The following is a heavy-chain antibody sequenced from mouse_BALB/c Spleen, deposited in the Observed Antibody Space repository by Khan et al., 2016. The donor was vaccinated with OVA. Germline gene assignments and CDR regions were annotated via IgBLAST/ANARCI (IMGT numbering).Heavy chain of an antibody. CDR3: ARPPYFSYVMVY. V-gene: IGHV9-3-1*01. J-gene: IGHJ4*01. CDR1: GYTFTSYG. Sequence: QIQLVQSGPELKKPGETVKISCKASGYTFTSYGMNWVKQAPGKGLKWMGWINTYTGEPTYADDFKGRFAFSLKTSASTAYLQINNLKNEDTATYFCARPPYFSYVMVYWGQGTSVTVSS. D-gene: IGHD2-10*01. CDR2: INTYTGEP.